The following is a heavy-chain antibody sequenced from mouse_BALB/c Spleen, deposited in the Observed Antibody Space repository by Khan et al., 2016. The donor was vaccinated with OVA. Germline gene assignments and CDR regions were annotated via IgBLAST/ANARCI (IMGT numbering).Heavy chain of an antibody. CDR1: GYSITSDYA. CDR3: ARVYWGDFDY. J-gene: IGHJ2*01. CDR2: ISSSGNT. V-gene: IGHV3-2*02. D-gene: IGHD1-1*01. Sequence: EVQLQESGPGLVKPSQSLSLTCTVTGYSITSDYAWNWIRQFPGNKLEWMGFISSSGNTNYNPSLKSRISITRDTSKNQFFLQLNSVTTEDTATYYCARVYWGDFDYWGQGTTLTVSS.